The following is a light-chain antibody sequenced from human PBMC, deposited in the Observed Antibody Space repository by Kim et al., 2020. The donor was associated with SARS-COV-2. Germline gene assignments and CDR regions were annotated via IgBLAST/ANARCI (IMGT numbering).Light chain of an antibody. J-gene: IGKJ5*01. V-gene: IGKV3-11*01. CDR1: QSISRF. Sequence: PGESPTLSCRASQSISRFLAWYQQKPGQAPRLIIYDASNRATGIPARFSGRGSGTDFTLTISSLAPEDFAVYYCQQRSNWPPFGQGTRVEIK. CDR3: QQRSNWPP. CDR2: DAS.